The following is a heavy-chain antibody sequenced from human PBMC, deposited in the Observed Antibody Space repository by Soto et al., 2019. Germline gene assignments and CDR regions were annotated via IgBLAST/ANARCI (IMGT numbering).Heavy chain of an antibody. Sequence: QVQLVQSGAEVKKPGASVKVSCKASGYTFTSYAMHWVRQAPGQRLEWMGWINAGNGNTKYSQKFQGRVTITRDTSASTADMELSSLRSEDTAVYYCARGAGSYLRRWGGMDVWGQGTTVTVSS. V-gene: IGHV1-3*01. D-gene: IGHD1-26*01. J-gene: IGHJ6*02. CDR3: ARGAGSYLRRWGGMDV. CDR1: GYTFTSYA. CDR2: INAGNGNT.